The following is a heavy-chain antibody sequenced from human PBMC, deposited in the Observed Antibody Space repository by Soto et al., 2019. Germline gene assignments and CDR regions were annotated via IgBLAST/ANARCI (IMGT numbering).Heavy chain of an antibody. D-gene: IGHD6-13*01. J-gene: IGHJ3*02. V-gene: IGHV1-8*01. CDR2: VNPDSGDT. CDR1: GYTVTSYD. Sequence: QVQLVQSGAEVKKPGASVKVSCKASGYTVTSYDINWVRQATGQGLEWMGWVNPDSGDTAYAQKFQGRITMARNTSIRTADMELSSLRSEDTAVYYCARGGAAGDAFDIWGHGTMVTVSS. CDR3: ARGGAAGDAFDI.